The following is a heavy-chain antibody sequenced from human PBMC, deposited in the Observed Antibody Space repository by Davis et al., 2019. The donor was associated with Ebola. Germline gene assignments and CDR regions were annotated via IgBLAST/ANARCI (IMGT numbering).Heavy chain of an antibody. CDR3: ARGLHYDFWSGYYKYYFDY. V-gene: IGHV4-34*01. CDR1: GGSFSGYY. J-gene: IGHJ4*02. D-gene: IGHD3-3*01. CDR2: INHSGST. Sequence: PSETLSLTCAVYGGSFSGYYWSWIRQPPGKGLEWIGEINHSGSTNYNPSLKSRVTISVDTSKNQFSLKLSSVTAADTAVYYCARGLHYDFWSGYYKYYFDYWGQGTLVTVSS.